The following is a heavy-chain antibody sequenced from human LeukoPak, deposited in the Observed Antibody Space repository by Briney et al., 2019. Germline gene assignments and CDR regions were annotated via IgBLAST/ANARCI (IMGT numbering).Heavy chain of an antibody. CDR1: GGSISSYYW. J-gene: IGHJ4*02. CDR2: IYWNDDK. D-gene: IGHD3-3*01. CDR3: AHTAIFGMLIAFDY. Sequence: TLSLTCTVSGGSISSYYWSWIRQPPGKALEWLADIYWNDDKRYSPSLKSRLTITKDTSKNQVVLTMTNMDPVDTATYYCAHTAIFGMLIAFDYWGQGTLVTVSS. V-gene: IGHV2-5*01.